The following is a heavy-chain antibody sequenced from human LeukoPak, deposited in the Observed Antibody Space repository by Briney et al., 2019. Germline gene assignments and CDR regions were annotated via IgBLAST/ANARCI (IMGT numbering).Heavy chain of an antibody. CDR2: IWYGGSNK. CDR1: GFTFSSYG. D-gene: IGHD1-7*01. V-gene: IGHV3-30*02. J-gene: IGHJ4*02. Sequence: GGSLRLSCAGSGFTFSSYGMHWVRQAPGKGLEWVAVIWYGGSNKYYADSVKGRFTISRDNSKNTLYLQMNSLRAEDTAVYYCAKERSTGTTSGFDCWGQGTLVTVSS. CDR3: AKERSTGTTSGFDC.